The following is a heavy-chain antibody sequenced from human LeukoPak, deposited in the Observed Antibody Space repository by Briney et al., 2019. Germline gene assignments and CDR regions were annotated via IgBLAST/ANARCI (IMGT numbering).Heavy chain of an antibody. Sequence: GGSLRLSCAASGFTFSTYTMNWARQAPGKGLEWVSSISSSSNNINYADSVKGRFTISRDNAMNSVHLQMNSLRVEDTVVYYCARGYQRPDYWGQGTLITVSS. J-gene: IGHJ4*02. CDR3: ARGYQRPDY. CDR2: ISSSSNNI. V-gene: IGHV3-21*01. D-gene: IGHD2-2*01. CDR1: GFTFSTYT.